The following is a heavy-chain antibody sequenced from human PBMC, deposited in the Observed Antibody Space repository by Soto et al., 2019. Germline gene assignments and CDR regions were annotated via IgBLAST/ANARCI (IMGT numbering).Heavy chain of an antibody. CDR1: GGSFSTLG. V-gene: IGHV1-69*06. CDR2: IIPLFGKA. J-gene: IGHJ4*02. Sequence: AASVKVSCKASGGSFSTLGINWVRQAPGQGLELMGGIIPLFGKARYAETSQGRVTITADTSTGTAYMEVSSLRSDDTAVFYCATAHNSGWYFFDYWGPGTLVTVYS. CDR3: ATAHNSGWYFFDY. D-gene: IGHD6-19*01.